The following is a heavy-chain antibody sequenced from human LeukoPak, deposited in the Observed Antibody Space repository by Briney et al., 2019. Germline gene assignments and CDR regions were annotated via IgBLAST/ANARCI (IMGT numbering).Heavy chain of an antibody. V-gene: IGHV1-2*02. CDR3: ARQHGSGSLSNWFDP. D-gene: IGHD3-10*01. CDR2: INPNTGDT. Sequence: GASVKVSCKASGYTFTAYYVHWVRQAPGQGLEWIGWINPNTGDTNYAQKFQGRVTMTRDTSISTAYMELSRLRSDDTAVYYCARQHGSGSLSNWFDPWGQGTLVTVSS. J-gene: IGHJ5*02. CDR1: GYTFTAYY.